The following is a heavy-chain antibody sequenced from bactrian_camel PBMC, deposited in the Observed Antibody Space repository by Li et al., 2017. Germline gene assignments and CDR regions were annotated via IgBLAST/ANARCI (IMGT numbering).Heavy chain of an antibody. CDR3: AAETLDRGRCYRSRLLYTY. D-gene: IGHD2*01. CDR2: ITAGGTA. Sequence: QLVESGGGSVQAGGSLRLSCAVSGDPRSARCMAWFRQAPGKEREGVAAITAGGTAVYADSVKARFTISQDNSKNTLYLQMNSLKPEDSNMYYCAAETLDRGRCYRSRLLYTYWGQGTQVTVS. J-gene: IGHJ4*01. V-gene: IGHV3S53*01. CDR1: GDPRSARC.